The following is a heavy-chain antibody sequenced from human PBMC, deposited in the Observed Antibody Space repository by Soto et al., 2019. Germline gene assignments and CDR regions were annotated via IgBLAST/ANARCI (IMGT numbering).Heavy chain of an antibody. CDR2: IYHSGST. D-gene: IGHD6-13*01. CDR3: ARDLAAAGTGWFDP. CDR1: GGSISSSNW. Sequence: SETLSLTCAVSGGSISSSNWWSWVRQPPGKGLEWIGEIYHSGSTNYNPSLKSRVTISVDKSKNQFSLKLSSVTAADTAVYYCARDLAAAGTGWFDPXGQGTLVTVSS. J-gene: IGHJ5*02. V-gene: IGHV4-4*02.